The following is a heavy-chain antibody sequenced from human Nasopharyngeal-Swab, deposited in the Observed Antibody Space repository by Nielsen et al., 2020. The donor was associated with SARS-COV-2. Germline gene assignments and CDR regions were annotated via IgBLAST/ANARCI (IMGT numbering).Heavy chain of an antibody. Sequence: SLKISCAASGFTFDDYTMHWVRQAPGEGLEWVSGINWNSGRKGYADSVKGRFTISRDNAKNSLYLLMNSLRSEDTALYYCAKGIAAAGSRCLDYWGQGTLVTVSS. CDR2: INWNSGRK. CDR1: GFTFDDYT. D-gene: IGHD6-13*01. CDR3: AKGIAAAGSRCLDY. J-gene: IGHJ4*02. V-gene: IGHV3-9*01.